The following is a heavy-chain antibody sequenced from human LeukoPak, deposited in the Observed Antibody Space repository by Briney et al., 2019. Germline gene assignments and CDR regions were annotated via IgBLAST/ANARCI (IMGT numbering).Heavy chain of an antibody. V-gene: IGHV4-39*02. CDR3: TRDLDSGSYEHYFDY. D-gene: IGHD1-26*01. CDR2: IYYSGST. J-gene: IGHJ4*02. Sequence: SETLSLTCTVSGGSISSSSYYWGWIRQPPGKGLEWIGSIYYSGSTYYNPSLKSRVTISVDTSKNQFSLKLSSVTAADTAVYYCTRDLDSGSYEHYFDYWGQGTLVTVTS. CDR1: GGSISSSSYY.